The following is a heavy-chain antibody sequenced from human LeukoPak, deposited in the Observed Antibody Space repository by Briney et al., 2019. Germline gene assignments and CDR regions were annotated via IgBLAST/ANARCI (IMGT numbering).Heavy chain of an antibody. CDR3: ARVRRIAAAGSDWFDP. D-gene: IGHD6-13*01. Sequence: SETLSLTCTVSGGSISSYYWSWIRQPAGKGLEWIGRIYTSGSTNYNPSLKSRVTMSVDTSKNQFSLKLSSVTAADTAVYYGARVRRIAAAGSDWFDPWGQGTLVTVSS. J-gene: IGHJ5*02. CDR2: IYTSGST. V-gene: IGHV4-4*07. CDR1: GGSISSYY.